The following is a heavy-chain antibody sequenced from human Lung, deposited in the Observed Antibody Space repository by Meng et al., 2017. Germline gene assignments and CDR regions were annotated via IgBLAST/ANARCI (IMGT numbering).Heavy chain of an antibody. Sequence: GESLKISCVASGFTFSSYWMHWVRQDPGKGLVWVSRIDTDGSTTNYADSVKRRFTISRDNAKNTLYLQMNSLRAEDTAVYYCARDLGGIFAYWGQGALVTVSS. CDR1: GFTFSSYW. CDR3: ARDLGGIFAY. J-gene: IGHJ4*02. CDR2: IDTDGSTT. V-gene: IGHV3-74*01. D-gene: IGHD6-13*01.